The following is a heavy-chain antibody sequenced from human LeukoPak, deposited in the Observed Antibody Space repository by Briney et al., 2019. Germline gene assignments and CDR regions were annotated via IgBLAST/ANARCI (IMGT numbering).Heavy chain of an antibody. CDR3: ARDLVTVTKGFDI. Sequence: SETLSLTCNVSGGFMSGHYWTWIQQPPGKGLEWIGYISYIGSTNYNPSLKSRVTISIDTSKNQFSLKLSSVTAADTAVYYCARDLVTVTKGFDIWGQGTMVSVSS. CDR2: ISYIGST. D-gene: IGHD4-17*01. V-gene: IGHV4-59*11. CDR1: GGFMSGHY. J-gene: IGHJ3*02.